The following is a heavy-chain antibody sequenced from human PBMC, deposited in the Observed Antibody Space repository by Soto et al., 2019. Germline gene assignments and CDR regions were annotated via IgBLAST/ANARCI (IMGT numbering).Heavy chain of an antibody. V-gene: IGHV4-34*01. D-gene: IGHD2-8*02. Sequence: SETLSLTCAVYGGSFSGYYWTWIRQPPGTGLEWIGEINHSGSTNYNPSLKSRATISVDTSKNQLSLKLTSVTAADTAVYYCARDKITGLFDYWGQGTLVTVSS. CDR3: ARDKITGLFDY. J-gene: IGHJ4*02. CDR1: GGSFSGYY. CDR2: INHSGST.